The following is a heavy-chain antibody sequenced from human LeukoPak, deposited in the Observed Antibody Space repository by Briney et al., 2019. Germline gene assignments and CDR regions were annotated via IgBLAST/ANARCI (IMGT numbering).Heavy chain of an antibody. J-gene: IGHJ4*02. D-gene: IGHD6-19*01. Sequence: ASVKVSCKASTYTFNSYGISWVRQAPGQGLEWMGWISAYNGNTNYAQKLQGRVTMTTDTSTSTAYMELRSLRSDDTAVYYCARDIAVAAIIPPYFDYWGQGTLVTVS. CDR3: ARDIAVAAIIPPYFDY. V-gene: IGHV1-18*01. CDR1: TYTFNSYG. CDR2: ISAYNGNT.